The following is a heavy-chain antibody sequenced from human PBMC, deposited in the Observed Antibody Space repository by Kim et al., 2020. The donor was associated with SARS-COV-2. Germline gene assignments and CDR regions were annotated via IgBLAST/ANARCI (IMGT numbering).Heavy chain of an antibody. Sequence: SYADSVKGRFTISRDNAKNPLYLQMNSLRAEDTAVDYCAREDLSHTGYSSWGQGTLVTVSS. V-gene: IGHV3-74*01. CDR3: AREDLSHTGYSS. D-gene: IGHD6-19*01. J-gene: IGHJ4*02.